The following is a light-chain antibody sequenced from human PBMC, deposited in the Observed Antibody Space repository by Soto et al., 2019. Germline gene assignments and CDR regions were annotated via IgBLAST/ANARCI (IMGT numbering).Light chain of an antibody. Sequence: EIVMTQSPATLSVSPGERATLSCRASQSVRYNLAWYQRKPCQAPRLLIYSASTMATGIPARFSGSGSETEFTLTISSLQSEDFAVYYCQQYNNWPPYTFGQGTRLEIK. J-gene: IGKJ2*01. CDR2: SAS. CDR1: QSVRYN. CDR3: QQYNNWPPYT. V-gene: IGKV3D-15*01.